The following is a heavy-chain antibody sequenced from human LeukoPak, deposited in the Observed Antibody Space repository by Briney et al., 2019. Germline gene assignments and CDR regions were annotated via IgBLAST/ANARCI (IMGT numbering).Heavy chain of an antibody. CDR3: AKGAGTGYYYYMDV. CDR2: ISRNSGSI. CDR1: GFTFDDYA. V-gene: IGHV3-9*01. Sequence: PGGSLRLSCAASGFTFDDYAMHWVRQAPGKGLEWVSGISRNSGSIGYADSVKGRFTISRDNAKNSLYLQMNSLRAEDTALYYCAKGAGTGYYYYMDVWGKGTTVTISS. D-gene: IGHD6-19*01. J-gene: IGHJ6*03.